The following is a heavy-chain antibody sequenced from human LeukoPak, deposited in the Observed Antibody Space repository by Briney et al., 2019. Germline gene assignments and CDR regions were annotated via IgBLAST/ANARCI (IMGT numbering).Heavy chain of an antibody. J-gene: IGHJ3*02. V-gene: IGHV4-34*01. CDR2: INHSGST. CDR3: ARGPLFGYIWVNWAFDI. CDR1: GGSFSGYY. Sequence: SETLSLTCAVYGGSFSGYYWSWIRQPPGKGLEWIGEINHSGSTNYNPSLKSRVTISVDTSKNQFSLKLSSVTAADTAVYYCARGPLFGYIWVNWAFDIWGQGTMVTVSS. D-gene: IGHD3-16*01.